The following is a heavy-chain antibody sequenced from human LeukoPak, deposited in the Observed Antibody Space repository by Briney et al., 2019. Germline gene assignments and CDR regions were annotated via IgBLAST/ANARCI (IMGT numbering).Heavy chain of an antibody. J-gene: IGHJ6*02. CDR1: GFGFSTSW. CDR3: TSLSNSYGMDV. D-gene: IGHD2/OR15-2a*01. Sequence: GGSLRLSCAASGFGFSTSWMSWVRQAPGKGLEWVANIKQDGSEKYYVDSVKGRFTIYRDNAKNSVYLQMSSLRDEDTAVYYCTSLSNSYGMDVWGQGTTATVSS. V-gene: IGHV3-7*01. CDR2: IKQDGSEK.